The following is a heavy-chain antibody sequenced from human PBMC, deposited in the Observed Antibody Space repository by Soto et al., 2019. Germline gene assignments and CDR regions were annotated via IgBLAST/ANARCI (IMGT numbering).Heavy chain of an antibody. Sequence: GGSLRLSCAASGFTFSSYGMHWVRQAPGKGLEWVAVIPYDGSNKYYADSVKGRFTISRDNSKNTLYLQMNSLRAEDTAVYYCAKDPDRSGYSYGPCDYWGQGTLVTVSS. D-gene: IGHD5-18*01. V-gene: IGHV3-30*18. CDR1: GFTFSSYG. CDR2: IPYDGSNK. J-gene: IGHJ4*02. CDR3: AKDPDRSGYSYGPCDY.